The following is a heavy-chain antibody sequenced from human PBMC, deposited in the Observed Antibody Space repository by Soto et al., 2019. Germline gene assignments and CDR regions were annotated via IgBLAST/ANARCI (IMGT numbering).Heavy chain of an antibody. CDR1: GFTFISYR. CDR3: AKDVAAAGTRYYYGMDV. D-gene: IGHD6-13*01. J-gene: IGHJ6*02. Sequence: PGGSVRLSCAAPGFTFISYRMNWVGQAPGKGLEWVSYISSSSSTIYYADSVKGRFTISRDNSKNTLYLQMNSLRAEDTAVYYCAKDVAAAGTRYYYGMDVWGQGTTVTVSS. V-gene: IGHV3-48*01. CDR2: ISSSSSTI.